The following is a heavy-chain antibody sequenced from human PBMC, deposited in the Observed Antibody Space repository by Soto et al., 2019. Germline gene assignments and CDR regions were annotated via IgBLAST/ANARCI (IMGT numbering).Heavy chain of an antibody. CDR1: GYTLTGLS. D-gene: IGHD6-13*01. Sequence: ASVKVSCKVSGYTLTGLSMHWVRQAPGKGLEWMGGFDPEDGETIYAQKFQGRVTMAEDTSTDTAYTELSSLRSEDTAVYYCATAFAAAASDYWGQGTLVTVSS. CDR3: ATAFAAAASDY. V-gene: IGHV1-24*01. CDR2: FDPEDGET. J-gene: IGHJ4*02.